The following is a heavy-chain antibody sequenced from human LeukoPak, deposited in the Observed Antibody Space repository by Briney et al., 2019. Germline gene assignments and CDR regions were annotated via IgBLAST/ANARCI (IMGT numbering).Heavy chain of an antibody. D-gene: IGHD5-18*01. CDR1: GFSFRSHG. CDR2: IKQDGSEK. J-gene: IGHJ6*03. Sequence: GGTLRLSCAASGFSFRSHGMNWVRQAPGKGLEWVANIKQDGSEKYYVDSVKGRFTISRDNARNSLYLQMNSLRAEDTAVYYCASSPLGRYSYGPDYYYYYMDVWGKGTTVTVSS. V-gene: IGHV3-7*01. CDR3: ASSPLGRYSYGPDYYYYYMDV.